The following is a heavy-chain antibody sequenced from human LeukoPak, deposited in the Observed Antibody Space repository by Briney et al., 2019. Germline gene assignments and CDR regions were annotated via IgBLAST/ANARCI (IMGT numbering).Heavy chain of an antibody. Sequence: AETLSLTCTVSGGSTSSYYWSWIRQPPGKGLEWIGYIYYSGSTNYNPSLKSRVTISVDTSKNQFSLKLSSVTAADTAVYYCARDGAVAGILDYWGQGTLVTVSS. J-gene: IGHJ4*02. CDR1: GGSTSSYY. CDR3: ARDGAVAGILDY. V-gene: IGHV4-59*01. CDR2: IYYSGST. D-gene: IGHD6-19*01.